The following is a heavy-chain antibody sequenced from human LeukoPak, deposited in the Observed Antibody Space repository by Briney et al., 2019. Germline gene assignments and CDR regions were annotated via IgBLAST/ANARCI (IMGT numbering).Heavy chain of an antibody. CDR2: INVITGYI. D-gene: IGHD1-26*01. Sequence: GGSLRLSCAASGFTFSSYDMTWVRQAPGKGLEWVAYINVITGYIYYADSLKGRFTISRDNAKKSLFLEMNSLRVEDTAVYYCARDRSGSSSVDDAFDIWGQGIMVTVSS. J-gene: IGHJ3*02. CDR1: GFTFSSYD. CDR3: ARDRSGSSSVDDAFDI. V-gene: IGHV3-21*01.